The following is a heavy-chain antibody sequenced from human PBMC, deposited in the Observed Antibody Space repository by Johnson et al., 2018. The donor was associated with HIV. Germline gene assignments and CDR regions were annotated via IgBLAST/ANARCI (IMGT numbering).Heavy chain of an antibody. CDR1: GFTFSTNW. J-gene: IGHJ3*02. V-gene: IGHV3-74*01. CDR3: AREIIFRGAFDI. Sequence: VQLVESGGGVVQPGRSLRLSCVGSGFTFSTNWMHWVRQAPGKGLVWVSRINSDGSSTSYADSVKGRFTTPRDNAKNTLYLQMDSLGAEDTAVYYCAREIIFRGAFDIWGQGTIVTVSS. CDR2: INSDGSST. D-gene: IGHD3-10*01.